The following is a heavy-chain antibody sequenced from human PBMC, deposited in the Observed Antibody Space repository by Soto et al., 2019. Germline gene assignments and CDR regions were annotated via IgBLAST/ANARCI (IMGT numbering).Heavy chain of an antibody. CDR2: IYWDDGK. CDR3: AHRPYNGGSRPFDF. CDR1: GFSLTTTEVG. V-gene: IGHV2-5*02. J-gene: IGHJ4*02. Sequence: ESGPTLVNPTQTLTLACTFSGFSLTTTEVGVAWIRHPRGKALEWLALIYWDDGKSYSPSPTLKNRLTITKDTSENQVVLTMANMDPMDTATYYCAHRPYNGGSRPFDFWGQGTLVTVSS. D-gene: IGHD2-8*01.